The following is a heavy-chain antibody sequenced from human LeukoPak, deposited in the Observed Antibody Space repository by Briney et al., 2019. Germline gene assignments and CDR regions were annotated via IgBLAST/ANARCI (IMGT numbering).Heavy chain of an antibody. CDR1: GFTFSSYA. CDR2: ISGSDAST. Sequence: GGSLRLSCAASGFTFSSYAMSWVRQTPGKGLEWVSGISGSDASTYYTDSVKGRFTISRDNSKNTLYLHMNSLRAEDTAVYYCAKDVTHYFGSGSNPNWFDPWGQGTLVTVSS. J-gene: IGHJ5*02. CDR3: AKDVTHYFGSGSNPNWFDP. V-gene: IGHV3-23*01. D-gene: IGHD3-10*01.